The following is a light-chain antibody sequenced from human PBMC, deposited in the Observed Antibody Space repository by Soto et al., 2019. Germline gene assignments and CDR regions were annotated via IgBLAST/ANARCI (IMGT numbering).Light chain of an antibody. CDR2: AVS. CDR1: SSDVGGYNY. Sequence: QSALTQPASVSGSPGQSITISCTGTSSDVGGYNYVSWYQQHPGKAPKLMIYAVSNRPSGVSTRFSSSKSGNTASLTISGLQAEDEADYHCSSYTTSSTLLYVFGTGTKLTVL. J-gene: IGLJ1*01. CDR3: SSYTTSSTLLYV. V-gene: IGLV2-14*01.